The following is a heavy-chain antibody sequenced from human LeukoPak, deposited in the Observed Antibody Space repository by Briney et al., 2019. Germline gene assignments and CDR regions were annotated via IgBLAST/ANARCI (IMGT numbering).Heavy chain of an antibody. J-gene: IGHJ4*02. D-gene: IGHD3-9*01. CDR3: ARILGYDILTGYPNFDY. CDR2: INPNSGGT. CDR1: GYTFTGYY. Sequence: ASVKVSCKASGYTFTGYYMHWVRQAPGQGLEWMGWINPNSGGTNYAQKFQGRVTMTRDTSISTAYMELSRLRSDDTAVYYCARILGYDILTGYPNFDYWGQGTLVTVSS. V-gene: IGHV1-2*02.